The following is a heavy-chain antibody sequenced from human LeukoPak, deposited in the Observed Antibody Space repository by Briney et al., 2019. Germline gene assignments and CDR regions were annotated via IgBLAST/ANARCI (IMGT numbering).Heavy chain of an antibody. D-gene: IGHD3-22*01. CDR3: ARENDYDSSGSFDY. J-gene: IGHJ4*02. V-gene: IGHV4-59*01. Sequence: SETLSLTCSVSGGSISSYYWSWIRQPPGKGLEWIGYIYYSGSTNYNPSLKSRVTISEDTSKNQFSLKLSSVTAADTAVYYCARENDYDSSGSFDYWGQGTLVTVSS. CDR1: GGSISSYY. CDR2: IYYSGST.